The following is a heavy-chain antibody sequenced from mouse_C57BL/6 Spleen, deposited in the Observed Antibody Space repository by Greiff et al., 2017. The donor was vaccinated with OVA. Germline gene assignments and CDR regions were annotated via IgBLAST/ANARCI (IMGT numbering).Heavy chain of an antibody. V-gene: IGHV1-7*01. D-gene: IGHD1-1*01. CDR3: ARTTTVVADAMDY. Sequence: QVQLQQSGAELAKPGASVKLSCKASGYTFTSYWMHWVKQRPGQGLEWIGYINPSSGYTKYNQKFKDQATLTADKSSSTAYMQLSSLTYEDSAVYYCARTTTVVADAMDYWGQGTSVTVSS. J-gene: IGHJ4*01. CDR2: INPSSGYT. CDR1: GYTFTSYW.